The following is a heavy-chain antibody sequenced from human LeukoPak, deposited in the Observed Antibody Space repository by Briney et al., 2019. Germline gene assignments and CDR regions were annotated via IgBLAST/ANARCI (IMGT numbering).Heavy chain of an antibody. CDR3: ARSITGTPIGYYYGMDV. CDR1: DGSISSYY. V-gene: IGHV4-4*07. Sequence: SETLSLTCTVSDGSISSYYWSWNRQPAGKGLEWIGRMYTSGSTNYNPSLKSRVTMSVDTSKNHFSLKLNSVTAADTAVYYCARSITGTPIGYYYGMDVWGQGTTVTVSS. D-gene: IGHD1-7*01. CDR2: MYTSGST. J-gene: IGHJ6*02.